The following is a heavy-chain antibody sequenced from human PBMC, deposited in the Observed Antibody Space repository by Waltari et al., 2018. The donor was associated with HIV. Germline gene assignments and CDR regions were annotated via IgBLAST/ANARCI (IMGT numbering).Heavy chain of an antibody. Sequence: QLQLQESGPGLVKPSETLSLTCTVSGGSISSSSYYWGWIRQPPGTGLEWIGSIYYSGSTYYNPSLKSRVTISVDTSKNQFSLKLSSVTAADTAVYYCARDYYGSGSYYNEDYYYGMDVWGQGTTVTVSS. CDR1: GGSISSSSYY. D-gene: IGHD3-10*01. CDR3: ARDYYGSGSYYNEDYYYGMDV. V-gene: IGHV4-39*07. CDR2: IYYSGST. J-gene: IGHJ6*02.